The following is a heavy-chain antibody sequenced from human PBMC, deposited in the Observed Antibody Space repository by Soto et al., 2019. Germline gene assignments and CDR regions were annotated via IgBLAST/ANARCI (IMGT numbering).Heavy chain of an antibody. CDR3: ARDLNHYFDY. CDR2: IWYDGSKT. CDR1: GFTFSTYG. J-gene: IGHJ4*02. V-gene: IGHV3-33*01. Sequence: VGSLRLSCAASGFTFSTYGIHWIRQAPGKGLEWVAVIWYDGSKTYFADSVKGRFTISRDNSKNTLYLQMDSLRAEDTAACYCARDLNHYFDYWGQGTLVTVSP.